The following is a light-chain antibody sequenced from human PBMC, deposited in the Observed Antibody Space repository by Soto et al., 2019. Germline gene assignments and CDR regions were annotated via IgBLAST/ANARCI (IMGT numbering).Light chain of an antibody. J-gene: IGKJ5*01. Sequence: EIVMTQSPATLSVSPGERPTLSCRASQSVRSNLAWYQQKPGQAPRLLIYGASTRATGIPARFSGSGSGTEFTLTISSLQSEDFAVYYCQQYSKWPPITFGQGTRLEIK. CDR3: QQYSKWPPIT. CDR2: GAS. CDR1: QSVRSN. V-gene: IGKV3D-15*01.